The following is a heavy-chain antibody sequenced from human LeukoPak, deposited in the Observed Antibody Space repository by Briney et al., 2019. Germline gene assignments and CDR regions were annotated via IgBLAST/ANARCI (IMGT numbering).Heavy chain of an antibody. CDR1: GGSISSGSYY. CDR3: ASGVVTTNYFDY. Sequence: SQTLSLTCTVSGGSISSGSYYWSWIRQPAGKGLEWIGRIYTSGSTNYNPSLKSRVTISVDTSKNQFSLKLSSVTAADTAVYYCASGVVTTNYFDYWGQGTLVTVSS. D-gene: IGHD3-22*01. V-gene: IGHV4-61*02. CDR2: IYTSGST. J-gene: IGHJ4*02.